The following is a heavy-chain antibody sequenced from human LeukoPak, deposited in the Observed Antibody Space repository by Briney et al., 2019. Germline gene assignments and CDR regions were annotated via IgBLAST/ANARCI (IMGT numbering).Heavy chain of an antibody. J-gene: IGHJ6*02. V-gene: IGHV3-23*01. CDR3: AGCSGGSCYSRGKYGVDV. CDR2: ISGSGGST. CDR1: GFTFSSYA. D-gene: IGHD2-15*01. Sequence: GGSLRLSCAASGFTFSSYAMSWVRQTPGKGLEWVSAISGSGGSTYYADSVKGRFTISRDNSKNTLFLQMNSLRVEDTAPYYCAGCSGGSCYSRGKYGVDVWGQGTAVIVSS.